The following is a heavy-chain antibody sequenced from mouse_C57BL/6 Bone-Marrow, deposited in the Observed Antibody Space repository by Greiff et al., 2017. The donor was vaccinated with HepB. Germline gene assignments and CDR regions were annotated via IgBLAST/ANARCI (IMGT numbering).Heavy chain of an antibody. CDR1: GYTFTSYW. D-gene: IGHD2-3*01. V-gene: IGHV1-61*01. Sequence: VQLQQPGAELVRPGSSVKLSCKASGYTFTSYWMDWVKQRPGQGLEWIGNIYPSDSETHYNQKFKDKATLTVDKSSSTAYMQLSSLTSEDSAVYYCAREWLLAWFAYWGQGTLVTVSA. CDR3: AREWLLAWFAY. CDR2: IYPSDSET. J-gene: IGHJ3*01.